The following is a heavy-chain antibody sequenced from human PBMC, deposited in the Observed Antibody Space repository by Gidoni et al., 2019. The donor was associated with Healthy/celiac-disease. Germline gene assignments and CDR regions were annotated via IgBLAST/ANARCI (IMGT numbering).Heavy chain of an antibody. CDR1: GFTFSSYS. V-gene: IGHV3-21*01. Sequence: EVQLVESGGGLVKPGGSLRLSCAASGFTFSSYSMNWVRQAPGKGLEWVSSISSSSSYIYYADSVKGRFTISRDNAKNSLYLQMNSLRAEDTAVYYCARVTGTTEVGVYYYYYGMDVWGQGTTVTVSS. CDR2: ISSSSSYI. D-gene: IGHD1-7*01. J-gene: IGHJ6*02. CDR3: ARVTGTTEVGVYYYYYGMDV.